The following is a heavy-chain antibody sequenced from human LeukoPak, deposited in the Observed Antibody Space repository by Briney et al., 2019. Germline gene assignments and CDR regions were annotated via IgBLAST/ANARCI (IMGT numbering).Heavy chain of an antibody. D-gene: IGHD3-10*01. CDR2: IIPIFGTA. CDR1: GGTFSSYA. V-gene: IGHV1-69*05. J-gene: IGHJ4*02. CDR3: ARSYYYGSGSYSSPLDY. Sequence: SVKVSCKASGGTFSSYAISWVRQAPGQGLEWMGRIIPIFGTANYAQKFQGRVTITTDESTSTAYMELSSLRSEDTAVYYCARSYYYGSGSYSSPLDYWGQGTLVNVSS.